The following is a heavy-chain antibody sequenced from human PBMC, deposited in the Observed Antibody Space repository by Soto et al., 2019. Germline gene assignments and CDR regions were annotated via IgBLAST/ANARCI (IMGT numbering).Heavy chain of an antibody. J-gene: IGHJ4*02. CDR1: GFTFSKFW. CDR2: MNSDGSST. V-gene: IGHV3-74*01. Sequence: GVSLRLSCAASGFTFSKFWMHWVRQAPGKGLVWVSRMNSDGSSTTYADSVKGRFTISRDNAKNTLYLQMNSLRAEDTAVYYCVREDSGTYYWIDYWGQGTLVTVSS. D-gene: IGHD1-26*01. CDR3: VREDSGTYYWIDY.